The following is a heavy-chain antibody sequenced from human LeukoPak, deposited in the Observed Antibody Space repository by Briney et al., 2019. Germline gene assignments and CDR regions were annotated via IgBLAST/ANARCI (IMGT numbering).Heavy chain of an antibody. D-gene: IGHD2-2*01. CDR3: AVWGYCSSTSCFGGFDP. V-gene: IGHV1-2*02. Sequence: GASVKVSCKASGYTFTSYYMHWVRQAPGQGLEWMGWINPNSGGTNYAQKFQGRVTMTRDTSISTAYMELSRLRSDDTAVYYCAVWGYCSSTSCFGGFDPWGQGTLVTVSS. CDR2: INPNSGGT. J-gene: IGHJ5*02. CDR1: GYTFTSYY.